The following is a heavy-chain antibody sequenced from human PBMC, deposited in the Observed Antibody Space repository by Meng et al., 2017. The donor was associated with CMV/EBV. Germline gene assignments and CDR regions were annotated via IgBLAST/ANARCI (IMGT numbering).Heavy chain of an antibody. CDR3: ARGDSFWSGYY. V-gene: IGHV1-69*02. Sequence: SVKVSCKASGGTFSSYTISWVRQAPGQGLEWMGRIIPILGIANYAQKFQGSVTSTADKSTSTAYMELSSLRSEDTAVYYCARGDSFWSGYYWGQGTLVTVSS. CDR2: IIPILGIA. D-gene: IGHD3-3*01. CDR1: GGTFSSYT. J-gene: IGHJ4*02.